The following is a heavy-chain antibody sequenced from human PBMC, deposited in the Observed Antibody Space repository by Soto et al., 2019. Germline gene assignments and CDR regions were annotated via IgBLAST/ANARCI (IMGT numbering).Heavy chain of an antibody. V-gene: IGHV1-69*12. J-gene: IGHJ6*02. Sequence: QVQVEQSGAEVKKPGSSVKVSCKASGGTFSTAAISWVRQAPGQGLEWMGGIMPIFRTADYAQKFQGRVTITEDESTSTASLELRSPSSEDTAIYYCARDQDRPQLGGNYYYVMDVWGQGTTVTVSS. D-gene: IGHD3-3*02. CDR1: GGTFSTAA. CDR2: IMPIFRTA. CDR3: ARDQDRPQLGGNYYYVMDV.